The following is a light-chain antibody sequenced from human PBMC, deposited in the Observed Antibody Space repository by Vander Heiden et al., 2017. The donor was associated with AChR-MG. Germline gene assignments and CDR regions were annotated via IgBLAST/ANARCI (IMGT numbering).Light chain of an antibody. CDR3: QAWDSNIHVV. Sequence: SYLPPPPPSVSAPPGPTASITCSRDNLGNKYACWYQQQPGQSPVLVIYQDTKRPSGVPERFSGSNSGNTATLTISGTQAMDEADYYCQAWDSNIHVVFGGGTKLTVL. CDR2: QDT. CDR1: NLGNKY. J-gene: IGLJ2*01. V-gene: IGLV3-1*01.